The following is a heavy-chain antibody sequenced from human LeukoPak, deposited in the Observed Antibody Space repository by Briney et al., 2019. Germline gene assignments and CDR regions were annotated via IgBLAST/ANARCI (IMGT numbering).Heavy chain of an antibody. V-gene: IGHV4-59*01. D-gene: IGHD6-6*01. CDR1: GGSISNKY. J-gene: IGHJ6*03. Sequence: PSETLSLTCTVSGGSISNKYWSWIRQPPGKGLEWIGYNPPLKSRVTILVDTSKNQVSLKLSSVTAADTAVYFCARDWGVGGRPGYMDVWGKGTTVTVSS. CDR3: ARDWGVGGRPGYMDV.